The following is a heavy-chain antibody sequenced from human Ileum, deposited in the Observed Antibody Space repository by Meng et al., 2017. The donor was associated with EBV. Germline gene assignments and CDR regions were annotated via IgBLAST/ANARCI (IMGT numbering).Heavy chain of an antibody. CDR2: INAGNGNT. J-gene: IGHJ4*02. V-gene: IGHV1-3*01. CDR1: GYSFTTYA. Sequence: QVQRVQCRSEVKKPGASVKVSCTASGYSFTTYAMHWVRQAPGQRLEWMGWINAGNGNTKYSEKFQSRVTITRDTAASTAYMELSSLRSEDTAVYYCARTGCSSSSCYDYWGQGTLVTVSS. D-gene: IGHD2-2*01. CDR3: ARTGCSSSSCYDY.